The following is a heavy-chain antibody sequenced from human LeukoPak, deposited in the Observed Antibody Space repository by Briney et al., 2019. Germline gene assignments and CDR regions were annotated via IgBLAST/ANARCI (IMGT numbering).Heavy chain of an antibody. CDR3: ARFESTSGRGFDP. D-gene: IGHD2-2*01. V-gene: IGHV4-38-2*01. Sequence: PETLSLTCAVSGYSITSDYNWGWIRQPPGKGLEWVGTISHTGTTYYNPSLKSRVTISIDTSDQFSVKLTSVTAADTAVYYCARFESTSGRGFDPWGQGTLVTVSS. CDR1: GYSITSDYN. CDR2: ISHTGTT. J-gene: IGHJ5*02.